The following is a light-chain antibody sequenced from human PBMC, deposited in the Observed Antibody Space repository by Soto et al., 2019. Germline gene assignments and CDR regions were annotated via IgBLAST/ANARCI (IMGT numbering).Light chain of an antibody. CDR3: SSYTSDSTYV. Sequence: QSTLTQPASVSGSPGQSITISCTGSSSDFGGYNYVSWYQQHPDKAPQLMIYEVTNRPSGVSNRFSGSKSGNTASLTISGLQAEDEADYYCSSYTSDSTYVFGPGTKLTVL. CDR2: EVT. V-gene: IGLV2-14*01. J-gene: IGLJ1*01. CDR1: SSDFGGYNY.